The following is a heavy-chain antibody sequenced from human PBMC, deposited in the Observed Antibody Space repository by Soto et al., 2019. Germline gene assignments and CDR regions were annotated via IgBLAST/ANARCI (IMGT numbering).Heavy chain of an antibody. CDR3: ARHPEAAAGTTLFDY. CDR1: GDSFISYW. V-gene: IGHV5-51*01. CDR2: IYPGDSDT. Sequence: PGEFLKISCKGSGDSFISYWIGWVRQMPGKGLEWMGIIYPGDSDTRYSPSFQGQVTISADKSISTAYLQWSSLKASDTAMYYCARHPEAAAGTTLFDYWGQGTLVTVSS. J-gene: IGHJ4*02. D-gene: IGHD6-13*01.